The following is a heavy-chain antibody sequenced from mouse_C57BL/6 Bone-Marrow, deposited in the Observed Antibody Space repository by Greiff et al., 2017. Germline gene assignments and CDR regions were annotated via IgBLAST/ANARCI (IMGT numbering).Heavy chain of an antibody. CDR2: IDPSDSYT. CDR1: GYTFTSYW. J-gene: IGHJ1*03. V-gene: IGHV1-59*01. CDR3: ASVYFEV. Sequence: QVQLQQPGAELVRPGTSVKLSCKASGYTFTSYWMHWVKQRPGQGLEWIGVIDPSDSYTNYNQKFKGKATLTVDTSSSTAYMQLSSLTSEDSAVYYCASVYFEVWGTGTTATVSS.